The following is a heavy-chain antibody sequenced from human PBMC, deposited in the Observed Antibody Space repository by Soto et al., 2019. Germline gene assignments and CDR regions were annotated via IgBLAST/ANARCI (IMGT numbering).Heavy chain of an antibody. D-gene: IGHD2-2*01. J-gene: IGHJ6*03. CDR1: GGSISSGGYY. Sequence: QVQLQESGPGLVKPSQTLSLTCTVSGGSISSGGYYWSWIRQHPGKGLEWIGYIYYSGSTYYNPSLKSRVTISVDTSKNQFSLKLSSVTAADTAVYYCATYNIVVVPAASNTHYYYYMDVWGKGTTVTVSS. CDR2: IYYSGST. CDR3: ATYNIVVVPAASNTHYYYYMDV. V-gene: IGHV4-31*03.